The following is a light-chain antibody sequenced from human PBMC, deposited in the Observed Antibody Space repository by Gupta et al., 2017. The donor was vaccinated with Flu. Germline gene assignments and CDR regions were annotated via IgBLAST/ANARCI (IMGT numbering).Light chain of an antibody. CDR3: GSYTSSATWV. CDR1: SSDIGGYNY. Sequence: SALTQPASVSGSPGQSITISCTGTSSDIGGYNYVSWYLQPPGQAPKLMIYEVTNRPAGVSNRFSGSKSGNTASLTVSGLEAEDEDDYFCGSYTSSATWVFGGGTKLTVL. J-gene: IGLJ3*02. V-gene: IGLV2-14*01. CDR2: EVT.